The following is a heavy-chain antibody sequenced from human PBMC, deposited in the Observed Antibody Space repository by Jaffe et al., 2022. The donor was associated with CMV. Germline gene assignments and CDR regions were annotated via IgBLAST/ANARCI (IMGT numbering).Heavy chain of an antibody. V-gene: IGHV5-10-1*03. CDR2: IDPSDSYT. J-gene: IGHJ5*02. CDR3: ARQAYCRGGSCYWLDP. Sequence: EVQLVQSGAEVKKPGESLRISCKGSGYSFTTYWINWVRQMPGKGPEWMGRIDPSDSYTTYSPSFQGHVTISVDKSISTAYLHWDSLRTSDTATYYCARQAYCRGGSCYWLDPWGQGTLVTVSS. D-gene: IGHD2-15*01. CDR1: GYSFTTYW.